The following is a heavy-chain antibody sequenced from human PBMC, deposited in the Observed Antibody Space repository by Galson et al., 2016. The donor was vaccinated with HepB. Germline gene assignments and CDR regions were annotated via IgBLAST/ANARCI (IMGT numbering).Heavy chain of an antibody. J-gene: IGHJ6*02. CDR3: ARCTIFEGMDI. CDR1: GFTFSSYS. CDR2: ISSSSSTI. D-gene: IGHD3-3*01. V-gene: IGHV3-48*02. Sequence: SLRLSCAASGFTFSSYSMTWVRQAPGKGLEWISYISSSSSTIFYADSMKGRFTISRDNAKESVYLQMNSLRDEDTAVYYCARCTIFEGMDIWGQGTTVTVSS.